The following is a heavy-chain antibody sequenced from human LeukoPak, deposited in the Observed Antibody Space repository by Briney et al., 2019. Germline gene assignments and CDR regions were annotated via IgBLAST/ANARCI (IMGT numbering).Heavy chain of an antibody. CDR2: ISWNSGSI. CDR3: ARDRYSSFYMDV. Sequence: GRSLRLSCAPSGFTFDGFAMHWFRTAPGRGWEWVSGISWNSGSIAYAGSVKGRFTISRDNSKNTLYLQMNSLRAEDTAVYYCARDRYSSFYMDVWGKGTTVTVSS. D-gene: IGHD6-13*01. V-gene: IGHV3-9*01. J-gene: IGHJ6*03. CDR1: GFTFDGFA.